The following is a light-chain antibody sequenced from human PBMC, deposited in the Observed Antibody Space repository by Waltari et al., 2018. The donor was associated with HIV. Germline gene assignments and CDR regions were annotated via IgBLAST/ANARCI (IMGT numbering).Light chain of an antibody. CDR3: QVWDNNSAV. CDR2: QDS. Sequence: SYELTQPPSMSVSPGQTASITCPGDKLGDKYVCWYQQRPGQSPVMVIYQDSERPSGVPERFSGSNSGNTATLTISGTQPLDEADYYCQVWDNNSAVFGGGTKVTVL. CDR1: KLGDKY. V-gene: IGLV3-1*01. J-gene: IGLJ2*01.